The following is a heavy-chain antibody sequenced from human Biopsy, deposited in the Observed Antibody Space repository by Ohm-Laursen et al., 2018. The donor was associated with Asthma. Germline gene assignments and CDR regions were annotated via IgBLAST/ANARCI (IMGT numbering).Heavy chain of an antibody. CDR1: GFTVSRDH. Sequence: SLRLSCAASGFTVSRDHMFWVRQAPGKGLEWVSVIYSGGTSDTADSVRGRFTISRDFYKNTLYLQMDSLRAGDTAVYYCARGDSSGWSHYYFDYWGQGTLVTVSS. CDR2: IYSGGTS. D-gene: IGHD6-19*01. CDR3: ARGDSSGWSHYYFDY. V-gene: IGHV3-53*01. J-gene: IGHJ4*02.